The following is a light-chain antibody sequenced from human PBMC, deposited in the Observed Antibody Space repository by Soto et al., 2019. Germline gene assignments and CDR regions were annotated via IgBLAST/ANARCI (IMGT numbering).Light chain of an antibody. CDR1: SSNIGNNY. CDR2: DNN. J-gene: IGLJ1*01. V-gene: IGLV1-51*01. CDR3: GTWDSSLSASYV. Sequence: QSVLTQPPSVSAAPGQKVTISCSGSSSNIGNNYVSWYQQLPGTAPKLLIYDNNKRPSGIPDRFSGSKSGTSATLGITGLQTGDEADYYCGTWDSSLSASYVFGTG.